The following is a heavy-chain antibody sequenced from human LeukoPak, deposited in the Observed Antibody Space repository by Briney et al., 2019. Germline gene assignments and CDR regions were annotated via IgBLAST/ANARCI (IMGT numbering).Heavy chain of an antibody. Sequence: PGGSLRLPCAASGFTFSSYAMSWVRQAPGKGLEWVSAISGSGGSTYYADSVKGRFTISRDNSKNTLYLQMNSLRAEDTAVYYCAKDFIVVVVAATNNWFDPWGQGTLVTVSS. CDR2: ISGSGGST. V-gene: IGHV3-23*01. J-gene: IGHJ5*02. CDR1: GFTFSSYA. CDR3: AKDFIVVVVAATNNWFDP. D-gene: IGHD2-15*01.